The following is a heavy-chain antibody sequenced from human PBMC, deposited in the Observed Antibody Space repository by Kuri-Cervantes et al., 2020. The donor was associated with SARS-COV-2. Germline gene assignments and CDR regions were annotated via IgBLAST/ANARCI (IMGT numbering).Heavy chain of an antibody. D-gene: IGHD2-15*01. J-gene: IGHJ4*02. Sequence: SETLSLTCSVSGYSITNGYYWGWIRQPPGKGLEWIGSVYHSGETYYNPSLKSRVTISVDTSKNQFSLKLSSVTAADMAVYYCARSVCSGGSCRLKGGPYYFDYWGQGTLVTVSS. CDR2: VYHSGET. V-gene: IGHV4-38-2*01. CDR1: GYSITNGYY. CDR3: ARSVCSGGSCRLKGGPYYFDY.